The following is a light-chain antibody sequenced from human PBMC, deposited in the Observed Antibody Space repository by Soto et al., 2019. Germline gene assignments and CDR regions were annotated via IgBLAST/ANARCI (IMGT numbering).Light chain of an antibody. Sequence: LVLTQSPATLSVSPGERATLSCRASQSVSSSYLAWYQHKPGLAPRLLIYDASTRATGISDRFSGSGSGTDFTLTISRLEPEDFAVYFCQQYDSSPLTFGGGTKVDVK. CDR2: DAS. CDR3: QQYDSSPLT. V-gene: IGKV3D-20*01. J-gene: IGKJ4*01. CDR1: QSVSSSY.